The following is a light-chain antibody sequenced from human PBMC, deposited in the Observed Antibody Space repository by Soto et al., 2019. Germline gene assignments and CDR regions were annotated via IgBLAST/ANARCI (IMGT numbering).Light chain of an antibody. CDR3: SSYTTSTSFIL. CDR1: SSDIGNYDF. V-gene: IGLV2-14*01. Sequence: QSALTQPASVSPPPGQSITISPTGTSSDIGNYDFVSWYQQAPRTAPKAMIYEVSSRPSGVSKRLSGSKSGNTASLTISGLQAEDEAYYYCSSYTTSTSFILFGGGTKVTVL. J-gene: IGLJ3*02. CDR2: EVS.